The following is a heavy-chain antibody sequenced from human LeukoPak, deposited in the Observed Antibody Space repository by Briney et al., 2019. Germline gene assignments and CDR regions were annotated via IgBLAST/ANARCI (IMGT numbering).Heavy chain of an antibody. CDR2: ISAYNGNT. J-gene: IGHJ6*02. V-gene: IGHV1-18*01. D-gene: IGHD4-17*01. CDR1: GGTFSSNG. CDR3: ARDNYGDRYYYYGMDV. Sequence: ASVKVSCKASGGTFSSNGLSWVRQAPGQGLEWMGWISAYNGNTNYAQKLQGRVTMTTDTSTSTAYMELRSLRSDDTAVYYCARDNYGDRYYYYGMDVWGQGTTVTVPS.